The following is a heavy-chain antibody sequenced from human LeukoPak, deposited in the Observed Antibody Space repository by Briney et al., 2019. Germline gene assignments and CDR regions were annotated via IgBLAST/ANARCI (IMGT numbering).Heavy chain of an antibody. CDR2: INPNTGGT. Sequence: ASVKVSCKASGYTFTGYYMYWVRQAPGQGLEWMGFINPNTGGTIYAQKFQARVTMTRDTSISTAYMELRGLISDDTAVYYCARRYDFWSGYPTAFDYWGQGTLVTVSS. CDR1: GYTFTGYY. V-gene: IGHV1-2*02. CDR3: ARRYDFWSGYPTAFDY. D-gene: IGHD3-3*01. J-gene: IGHJ4*02.